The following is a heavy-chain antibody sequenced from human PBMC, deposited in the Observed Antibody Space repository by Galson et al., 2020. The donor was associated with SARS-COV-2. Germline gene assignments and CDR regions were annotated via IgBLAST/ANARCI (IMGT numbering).Heavy chain of an antibody. CDR1: GYSFSSHW. CDR3: ARHRGSLDYDVLTGYYDY. J-gene: IGHJ4*02. V-gene: IGHV5-51*01. CDR2: IYPGDSDT. D-gene: IGHD3-9*01. Sequence: GESLKISCKGSGYSFSSHWIGWVRQMPGRGLEWMGIIYPGDSDTTYSPSFQGQVTISADKSISTAYLQLSGLKASDSAMYYCARHRGSLDYDVLTGYYDYWDQGTLVTVSS.